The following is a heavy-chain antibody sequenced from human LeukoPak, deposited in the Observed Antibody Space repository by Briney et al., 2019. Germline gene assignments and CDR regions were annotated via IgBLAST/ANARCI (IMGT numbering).Heavy chain of an antibody. D-gene: IGHD3-10*01. V-gene: IGHV3-66*01. CDR1: GFTVSSNY. Sequence: GSLRLSCAASGFTVSSNYMSWVRQAPGKGLEWVSVIYSGGSTYYADSVKGRFTISRDNSKNTLYLQMNSLRAEDTAVYYCARDSIMVRGVIGYWGQGTLVTVSS. CDR3: ARDSIMVRGVIGY. CDR2: IYSGGST. J-gene: IGHJ4*02.